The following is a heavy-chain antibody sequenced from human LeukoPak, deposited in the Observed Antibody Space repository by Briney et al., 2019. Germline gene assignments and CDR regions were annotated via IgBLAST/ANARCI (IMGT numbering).Heavy chain of an antibody. CDR1: GGSISSSSHY. Sequence: SETLSLTCTVSGGSISSSSHYWGWIRQPPGKGLEWIGSIYHSGSTYYNPSLKSRVTISVDTSKNQFSLKLSSVTAADTAVYYCARSIDFWSGYSGTGFDYWGQGTLVTVSS. D-gene: IGHD3-3*01. V-gene: IGHV4-39*07. J-gene: IGHJ4*02. CDR3: ARSIDFWSGYSGTGFDY. CDR2: IYHSGST.